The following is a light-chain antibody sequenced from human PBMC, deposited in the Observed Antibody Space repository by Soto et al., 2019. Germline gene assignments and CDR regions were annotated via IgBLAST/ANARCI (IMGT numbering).Light chain of an antibody. CDR2: GAS. CDR3: QQRKT. V-gene: IGKV3-20*01. CDR1: QSVDSTS. J-gene: IGKJ1*01. Sequence: EIVLTQSPGTLSLSPGERATLSCRASQSVDSTSLAWYQQIPGQAPRLVIYGASTRATGIPDRFSGSGSGTDFTLTISRLEPEDSAVYYCQQRKTFGQGTEVELK.